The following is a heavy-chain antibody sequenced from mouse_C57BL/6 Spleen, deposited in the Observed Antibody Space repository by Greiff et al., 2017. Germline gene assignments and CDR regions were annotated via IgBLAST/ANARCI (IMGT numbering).Heavy chain of an antibody. CDR1: GYTFTSYD. Sequence: VKLMESGPELVKPGASVKLSCKASGYTFTSYDINWVKQRPGQGLEWIGWIYPRGGSTKYTEKFKGKATLTVDTSASTAYMELHSLTSEDAAVYFCARDTTGAMDYWGQGTSVTVSS. CDR3: ARDTTGAMDY. D-gene: IGHD1-1*01. V-gene: IGHV1-85*01. J-gene: IGHJ4*01. CDR2: IYPRGGST.